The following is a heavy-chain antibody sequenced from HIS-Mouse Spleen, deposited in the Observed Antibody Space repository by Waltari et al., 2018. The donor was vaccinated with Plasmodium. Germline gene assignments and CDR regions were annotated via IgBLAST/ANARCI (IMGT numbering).Heavy chain of an antibody. V-gene: IGHV4-34*01. CDR3: ARVTSSGVYWYFDL. J-gene: IGHJ2*01. Sequence: QVQLQQWGAGLLKPSETLSLTCAVYGGSFSGYYWRWIRQPPGKGREWIGEINHSGSTNYNPSLKSRCTISVDTSKNQFSRKRSSVTAADTAVYYCARVTSSGVYWYFDLWGRGTLVTVSS. CDR1: GGSFSGYY. CDR2: INHSGST. D-gene: IGHD3-3*01.